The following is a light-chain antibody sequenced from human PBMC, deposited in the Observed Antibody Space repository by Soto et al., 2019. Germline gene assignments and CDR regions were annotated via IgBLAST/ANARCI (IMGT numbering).Light chain of an antibody. CDR3: QQYNSFLYT. CDR2: DAS. V-gene: IGKV1-5*01. CDR1: QSISSR. Sequence: DIPMTQSPSTLSSSVGDRVTITCRASQSISSRLAWYQQKPGKAPKLLIYDASSLDSGVPSRFSGSGSGTDFTLTISSLQPDDFAAYYCQQYNSFLYTFGQGTKLEIK. J-gene: IGKJ2*01.